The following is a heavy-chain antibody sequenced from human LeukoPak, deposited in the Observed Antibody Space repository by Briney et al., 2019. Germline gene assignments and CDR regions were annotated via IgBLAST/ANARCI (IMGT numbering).Heavy chain of an antibody. CDR3: ALWFGEFYYFDY. CDR1: GGTFSSYA. CDR2: IIPIFGTA. Sequence: SVKVSCKASGGTFSSYAISWVRQAPGQGLEWMGGIIPIFGTANYAQKFQGRVTITADESTSTAYMELSSLRSKDTAVYYCALWFGEFYYFDYWGQGTLVTVSS. J-gene: IGHJ4*02. D-gene: IGHD3-10*01. V-gene: IGHV1-69*13.